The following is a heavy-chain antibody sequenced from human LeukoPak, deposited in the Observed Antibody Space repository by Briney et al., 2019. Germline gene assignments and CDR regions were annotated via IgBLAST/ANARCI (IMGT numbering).Heavy chain of an antibody. Sequence: SETLSLTCAVYGGSFSGYYWSWIRQPPGKGLEWIGEINHSESTNYNPSLKSRVTISVDTSKNQFSLKLSSVTTADTAVYYCASGYDSSGYWGLFDYWGQGTLVTVSS. J-gene: IGHJ4*02. CDR1: GGSFSGYY. V-gene: IGHV4-34*01. CDR2: INHSEST. CDR3: ASGYDSSGYWGLFDY. D-gene: IGHD3-22*01.